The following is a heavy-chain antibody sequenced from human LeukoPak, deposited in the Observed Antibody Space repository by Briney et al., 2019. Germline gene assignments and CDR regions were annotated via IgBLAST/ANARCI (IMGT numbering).Heavy chain of an antibody. CDR2: ITGSSTCT. Sequence: PGGSLRLSCEASGFTFSTYGMTWVRQAPGKGLEWVSGITGSSTCTYYADSVKGRFTISRDNSNNTLHLQMNSLRAEDTAIYYCARELVSLGTGYFDLWGRGTLVTVYS. V-gene: IGHV3-23*01. D-gene: IGHD7-27*01. J-gene: IGHJ2*01. CDR1: GFTFSTYG. CDR3: ARELVSLGTGYFDL.